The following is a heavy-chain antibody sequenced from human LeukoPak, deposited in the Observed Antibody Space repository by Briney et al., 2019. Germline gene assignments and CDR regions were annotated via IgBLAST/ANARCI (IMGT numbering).Heavy chain of an antibody. CDR2: ISDSGSST. J-gene: IGHJ4*02. Sequence: PGGSLRLSCAASGFTFSDYDMNWVRQAPGKGLEWVSYISDSGSSTYYADSVRGRFTISRDNAKRLLYLQMNSLRDEDTAAYYCSFVGTSTTVYWGQGTLVTVSS. V-gene: IGHV3-48*02. D-gene: IGHD1-26*01. CDR1: GFTFSDYD. CDR3: SFVGTSTTVY.